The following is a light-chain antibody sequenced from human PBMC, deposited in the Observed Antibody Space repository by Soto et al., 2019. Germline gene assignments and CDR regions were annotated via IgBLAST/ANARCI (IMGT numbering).Light chain of an antibody. CDR1: QSVTVNS. CDR2: AAS. CDR3: QQYDSYAT. V-gene: IGKV3-20*01. Sequence: EIILTQSPRTMSLSPGKGVHRPSRASQSVTVNSLAWYQQKPGQAPRLLIYAASTRAAGVPDRFTGSGSGTDFALTISSLQPEDFATYYRQQYDSYATFGQGTKVDIK. J-gene: IGKJ1*01.